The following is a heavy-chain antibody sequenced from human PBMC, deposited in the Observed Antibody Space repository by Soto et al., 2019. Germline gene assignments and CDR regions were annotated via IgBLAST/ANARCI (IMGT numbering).Heavy chain of an antibody. D-gene: IGHD3-10*01. CDR3: ARDSATMVRGVNGMDV. CDR2: ISAYNGNT. J-gene: IGHJ6*02. Sequence: ASVKVSCKASGYTFTSYGISWVRQAPGQGLEWMGWISAYNGNTNYAQKLQGRVTMTTDTSTSTAYMELRSLRSDDTAVYYCARDSATMVRGVNGMDVWGQGTTVTV. CDR1: GYTFTSYG. V-gene: IGHV1-18*01.